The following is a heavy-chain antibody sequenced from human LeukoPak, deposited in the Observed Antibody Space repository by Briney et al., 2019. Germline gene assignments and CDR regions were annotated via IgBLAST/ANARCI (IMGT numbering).Heavy chain of an antibody. D-gene: IGHD1-1*01. CDR3: ARKRWMDY. CDR1: GYTFTDYY. CDR2: INPNSGT. V-gene: IGHV1-2*02. J-gene: IGHJ4*02. Sequence: ASVKVSCKASGYTFTDYYVQWGRQAPGQGLEWMGWINPNSGTNYAQKFQGRVTMTRDTSISTAYMELTRLTSDDTAVYYCARKRWMDYWGQGTLVTVSS.